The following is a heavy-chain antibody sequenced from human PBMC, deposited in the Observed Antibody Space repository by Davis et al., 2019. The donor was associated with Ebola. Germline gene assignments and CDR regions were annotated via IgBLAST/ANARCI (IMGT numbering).Heavy chain of an antibody. CDR2: IKEDGGEK. V-gene: IGHV3-7*03. Sequence: GESLKISCAASGLIFNHYWMSWIRQAPGKGPEWVAIIKEDGGEKYYVDSVKGRFTISRDNAKNSLFLEMNSLRAEDTAFYYCASGDGRGRSYDMDVWGQGTTVTVSS. D-gene: IGHD3/OR15-3a*01. J-gene: IGHJ6*03. CDR1: GLIFNHYW. CDR3: ASGDGRGRSYDMDV.